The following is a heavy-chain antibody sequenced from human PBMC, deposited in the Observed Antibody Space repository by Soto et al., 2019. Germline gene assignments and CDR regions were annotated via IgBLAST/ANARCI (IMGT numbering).Heavy chain of an antibody. CDR3: LNIPHY. J-gene: IGHJ4*02. V-gene: IGHV1-69*02. CDR1: GGTFSSYT. Sequence: QVQLVQSGAEVKKPGSSVKVSCKASGGTFSSYTITWVRQAPGQGLEWMGRIIPILGIANYAQNFQGRVTITADKSTGTAYIELSSLRSEDSAVYYFLNIPHYWGQGTLVTVSS. CDR2: IIPILGIA.